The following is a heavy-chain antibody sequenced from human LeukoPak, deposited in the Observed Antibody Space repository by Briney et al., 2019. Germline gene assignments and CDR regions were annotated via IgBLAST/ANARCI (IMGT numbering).Heavy chain of an antibody. CDR2: INHSGST. V-gene: IGHV4-34*01. J-gene: IGHJ5*02. CDR3: ARGLYRQWLFSSVYNCFDP. Sequence: SETLSLTCAVYGGSLSGYYWSWVSQHPGKGREWIGEINHSGSTNYNPSLKSRVTISVDTSKNQFSLKLSSVTAADTAVYYCARGLYRQWLFSSVYNCFDPWGQGTLVTVSS. CDR1: GGSLSGYY. D-gene: IGHD6-19*01.